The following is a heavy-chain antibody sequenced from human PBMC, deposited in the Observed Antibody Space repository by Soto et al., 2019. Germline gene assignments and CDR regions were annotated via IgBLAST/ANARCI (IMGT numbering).Heavy chain of an antibody. Sequence: GGSLRLSCAASGFTFSNYAMSWVRQAPEKGLEWVSVISGSGGSTYYADSVKGRFTISRDNSKNTVYLQMNSLRAEDTAVYYCAKVFSDMVTNAFDIWGQGTMVTVSS. J-gene: IGHJ3*02. CDR1: GFTFSNYA. D-gene: IGHD5-18*01. V-gene: IGHV3-23*01. CDR3: AKVFSDMVTNAFDI. CDR2: ISGSGGST.